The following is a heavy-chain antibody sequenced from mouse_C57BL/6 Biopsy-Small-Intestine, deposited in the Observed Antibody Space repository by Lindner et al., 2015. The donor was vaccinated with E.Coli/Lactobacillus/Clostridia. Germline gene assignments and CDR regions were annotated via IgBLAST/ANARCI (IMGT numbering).Heavy chain of an antibody. Sequence: VQLQESGAELMKPGASVKLSCKATGYTFTGYWIGWVKQRPGHGLEWIGEILPGFGRTNYNEKFKGRATFTADTSSNTAYMQLSSLTTEDSAIYYCARRDYGYPYYAMDYWGQGTSVTVSS. CDR1: GYTFTGYW. D-gene: IGHD2-2*01. J-gene: IGHJ4*01. V-gene: IGHV1-9*01. CDR2: ILPGFGRT. CDR3: ARRDYGYPYYAMDY.